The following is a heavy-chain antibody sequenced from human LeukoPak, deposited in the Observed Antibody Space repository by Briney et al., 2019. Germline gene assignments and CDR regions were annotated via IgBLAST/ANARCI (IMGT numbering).Heavy chain of an antibody. V-gene: IGHV3-21*01. CDR2: ISSGSTYI. Sequence: PGGSLRLSCAASGFTFSTYSMNWVRQAPGKGLEWVSSISSGSTYIFYADSVEGRFTISRDNAENSLYLQMNSLRAEDTAMYYCVSYDSSGYASFDYWGQGTLVTVSS. D-gene: IGHD3-22*01. CDR1: GFTFSTYS. J-gene: IGHJ4*02. CDR3: VSYDSSGYASFDY.